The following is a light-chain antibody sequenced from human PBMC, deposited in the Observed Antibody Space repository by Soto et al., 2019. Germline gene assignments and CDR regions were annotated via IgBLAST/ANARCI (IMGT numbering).Light chain of an antibody. J-gene: IGKJ1*01. CDR2: GAS. V-gene: IGKV3-20*01. CDR3: QQYGNSPRT. Sequence: EIVLTQSPGTLSLSPGERATLSCRARQSVSSSFLAWHQQKPGQAPRLLIYGASSRATGIPDRFSGSGSGTDFTLTISRLEPEDFAVYYCQQYGNSPRTFGQGTKVEIK. CDR1: QSVSSSF.